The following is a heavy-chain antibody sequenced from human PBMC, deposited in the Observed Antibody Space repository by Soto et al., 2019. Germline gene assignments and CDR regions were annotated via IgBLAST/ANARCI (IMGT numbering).Heavy chain of an antibody. CDR1: GGSISSSSYY. V-gene: IGHV4-39*07. Sequence: SESLSLTCTVSGGSISSSSYYWGWIRQPPGKGLEWIGRIDTSGSTNYNPSLKSRVTMSVDTSKQEFSLKLSSVTAADTALYYCARGGQDFWSGPFDYWGRGALVTVSS. D-gene: IGHD3-3*01. CDR3: ARGGQDFWSGPFDY. J-gene: IGHJ4*02. CDR2: IDTSGST.